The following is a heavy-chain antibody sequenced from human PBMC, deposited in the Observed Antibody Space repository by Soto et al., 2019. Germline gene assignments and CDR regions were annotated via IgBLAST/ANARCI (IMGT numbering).Heavy chain of an antibody. V-gene: IGHV3-48*03. CDR1: GFTFSSYE. D-gene: IGHD2-21*01. CDR2: ISSSGSTI. Sequence: PGGSLRLSCAASGFTFSSYEMNWVRQAPGKGLEWVSYISSSGSTIYYADSVKGRFTISRDNAKNSLYLQMNSLRAEDTAVYYCARDHISQVYYYGMDVWGQGTTVTVSS. CDR3: ARDHISQVYYYGMDV. J-gene: IGHJ6*02.